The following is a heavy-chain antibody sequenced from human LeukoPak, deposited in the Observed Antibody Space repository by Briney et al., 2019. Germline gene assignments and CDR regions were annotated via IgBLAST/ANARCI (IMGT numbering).Heavy chain of an antibody. J-gene: IGHJ4*02. CDR3: ARDPGGVVYFDY. CDR2: IWYDGSNK. Sequence: GSLRPSCAVSGFTFSNYDMHWVRQAPGKGLEWVAVIWYDGSNKYYAGSVKGRFTISRDNSKNTLYLQMNTLRAEDTAVYYCARDPGGVVYFDYWGQGTLVTVSS. D-gene: IGHD2-8*01. V-gene: IGHV3-33*01. CDR1: GFTFSNYD.